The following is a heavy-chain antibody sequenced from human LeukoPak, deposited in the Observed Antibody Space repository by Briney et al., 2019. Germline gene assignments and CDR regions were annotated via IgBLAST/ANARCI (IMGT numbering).Heavy chain of an antibody. CDR1: GYSFTSYW. D-gene: IGHD6-6*01. CDR2: IYPGDSDT. Sequence: GESLKISCMGSGYSFTSYWIGWVRQMPGKGLEWMGIIYPGDSDTRYSPSFQGQVTISADRSISTAYLQWNSLQASDTAMYYCARQGYTSSSRFVFWGQGTLVTVSS. J-gene: IGHJ4*02. CDR3: ARQGYTSSSRFVF. V-gene: IGHV5-51*01.